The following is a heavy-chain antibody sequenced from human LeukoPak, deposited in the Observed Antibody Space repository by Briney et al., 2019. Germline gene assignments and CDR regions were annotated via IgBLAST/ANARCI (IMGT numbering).Heavy chain of an antibody. CDR2: MNPNSGNT. D-gene: IGHD3-16*01. CDR1: GYTFTSCD. CDR3: ARVPTYDYVWGSYRTGFDY. Sequence: ASVKVSCKASGYTFTSCDINWVRQAPGQGLEWMGWMNPNSGNTGYAQKFQGRVTMTRNTSISTAYMELSSLRSEDTAVYYCARVPTYDYVWGSYRTGFDYWGQGTLVTVSS. J-gene: IGHJ4*02. V-gene: IGHV1-8*01.